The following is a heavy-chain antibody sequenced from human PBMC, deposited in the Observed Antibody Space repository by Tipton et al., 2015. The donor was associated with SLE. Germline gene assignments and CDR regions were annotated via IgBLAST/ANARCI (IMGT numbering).Heavy chain of an antibody. J-gene: IGHJ4*02. V-gene: IGHV3-21*01. CDR2: ISSSSSYK. D-gene: IGHD4-17*01. Sequence: GSLRLSCAVSGFTFSSFSMNWVRQAPGKGLEWVSFISSSSSYKFYADSVKGRFTISRDNAKNSLYLQMDSLRAEDTAVYYCARDTDDYGDYPGYWGQGTLVTVSS. CDR1: GFTFSSFS. CDR3: ARDTDDYGDYPGY.